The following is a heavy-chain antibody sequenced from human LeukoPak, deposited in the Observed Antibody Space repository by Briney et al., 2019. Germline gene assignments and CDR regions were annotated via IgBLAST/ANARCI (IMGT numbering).Heavy chain of an antibody. Sequence: GGSLRLSCAASGFTFDDYGMSWVRQAPGKGLEWVSVIYSGGSTYYADSVKGRFTISRDNSKNTLYLQMNSLRAEDTAVYYCARDLLEWSFDYWGQGTLVTVSS. CDR3: ARDLLEWSFDY. D-gene: IGHD3-3*01. CDR1: GFTFDDYG. V-gene: IGHV3-66*01. J-gene: IGHJ4*02. CDR2: IYSGGST.